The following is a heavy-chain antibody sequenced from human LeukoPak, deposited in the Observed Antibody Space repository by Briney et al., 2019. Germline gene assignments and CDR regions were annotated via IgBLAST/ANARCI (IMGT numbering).Heavy chain of an antibody. CDR2: IWYDGSNH. V-gene: IGHV3-33*08. CDR3: ARDLSSRRLDY. D-gene: IGHD5/OR15-5a*01. J-gene: IGHJ4*02. CDR1: GFSFSAYW. Sequence: PGGSLRLSCAASGFSFSAYWMTWVRQAPGKGLEWVSVIWYDGSNHYYADSVKGRCTISRDNSKNTLYLQMNSLRVEDTAVYYCARDLSSRRLDYWGEGALVTVSS.